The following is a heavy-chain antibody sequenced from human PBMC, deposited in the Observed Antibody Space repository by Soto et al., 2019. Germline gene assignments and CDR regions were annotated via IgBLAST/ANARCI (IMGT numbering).Heavy chain of an antibody. Sequence: GESLKISCKGSGYSFTSYWIGWVRQMPGKGLEWMGIIYPGDSDTRYSPSFQGQVTISADKSISTAYLQWSSLKASDTAVYYCAKSDYSYGYDYGMDVWGQGTTVTVSS. CDR3: AKSDYSYGYDYGMDV. J-gene: IGHJ6*02. CDR2: IYPGDSDT. D-gene: IGHD5-18*01. CDR1: GYSFTSYW. V-gene: IGHV5-51*01.